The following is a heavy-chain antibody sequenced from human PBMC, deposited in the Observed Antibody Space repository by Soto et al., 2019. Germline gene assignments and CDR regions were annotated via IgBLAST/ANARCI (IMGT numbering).Heavy chain of an antibody. CDR2: ITRDGYNK. CDR3: TKSSGGSSSVGMDY. J-gene: IGHJ4*02. CDR1: GFIFKNYA. D-gene: IGHD6-6*01. V-gene: IGHV3-30*04. Sequence: QPGGSLRLSCAVSGFIFKNYALNWVRQAPGKGLEWVASITRDGYNKYYADSVKGRFTISRDNSKNTLSLQMTALRVEDSSVYYCTKSSGGSSSVGMDYWGPGTLVTVSS.